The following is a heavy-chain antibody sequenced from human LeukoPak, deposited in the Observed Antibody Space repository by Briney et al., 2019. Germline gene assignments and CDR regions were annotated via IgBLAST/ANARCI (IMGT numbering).Heavy chain of an antibody. V-gene: IGHV3-7*04. CDR1: GFTFGDYA. J-gene: IGHJ4*02. CDR2: IKEDGSAT. D-gene: IGHD1-1*01. Sequence: PGGSLRLSCTASGFTFGDYAMTWVRQAPGKGPEWVANIKEDGSATYYVDSVKGRFTISRDNAKKSLYLQMNSLRAEDTAVYYCARDSPGYLAYDSWGQGTLVTVSS. CDR3: ARDSPGYLAYDS.